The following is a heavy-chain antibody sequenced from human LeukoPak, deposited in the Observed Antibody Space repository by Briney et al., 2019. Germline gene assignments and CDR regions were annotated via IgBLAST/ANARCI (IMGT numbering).Heavy chain of an antibody. V-gene: IGHV3-30*02. D-gene: IGHD1-26*01. CDR3: AKDPQKWESYFDY. CDR1: GFTFSSYG. Sequence: PGGSLRLSCAASGFTFSSYGMHWVRQAPGKGLEWVAFIRYDGSNKYYADSVKGRFTIPRDNSKNTLYLQMNSLRAEDTAVYYCAKDPQKWESYFDYWGQETLVTVSS. J-gene: IGHJ4*02. CDR2: IRYDGSNK.